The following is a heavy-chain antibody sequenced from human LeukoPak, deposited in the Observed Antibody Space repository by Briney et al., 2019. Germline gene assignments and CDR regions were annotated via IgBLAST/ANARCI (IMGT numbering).Heavy chain of an antibody. CDR2: IIPIFGTA. Sequence: SVKVSCKASGGTFSRYAISWVRQAPGQALEWMGGIIPIFGTANYAQKFQGRFTITTDESTSTAYMELSSLRSEDAAVYYCASGWTDYYYYMDVWGKGTTVTVSS. J-gene: IGHJ6*03. D-gene: IGHD2-15*01. CDR1: GGTFSRYA. CDR3: ASGWTDYYYYMDV. V-gene: IGHV1-69*05.